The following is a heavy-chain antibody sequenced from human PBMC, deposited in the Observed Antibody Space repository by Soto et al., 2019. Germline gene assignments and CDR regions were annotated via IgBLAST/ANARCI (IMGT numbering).Heavy chain of an antibody. Sequence: QVQLVQSGAEVKKPGASVKVSCKASGYTFTSYDINWVRQATGQGLEWMGWMNPNSGNTGYAQKCQGRATMTRNTSTSTPHTAPSSQRSEDTAVYYCATSHSSSWYLRSPYYYGIAVWGQGTTVTPSS. CDR2: MNPNSGNT. J-gene: IGHJ6*02. CDR3: ATSHSSSWYLRSPYYYGIAV. D-gene: IGHD6-13*01. CDR1: GYTFTSYD. V-gene: IGHV1-8*01.